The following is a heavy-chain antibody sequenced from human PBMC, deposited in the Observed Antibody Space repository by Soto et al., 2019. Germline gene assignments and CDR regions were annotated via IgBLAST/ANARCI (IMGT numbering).Heavy chain of an antibody. J-gene: IGHJ4*02. Sequence: GESLKISCKASGYIFSTNWIAWVRHVPGKGLEWMGSIFPADSDTRYSPSFQGQVTISADKSINTAYLQWSSLKASDTAMYYCARPGSSSSDYWGQGTLVTVSS. CDR1: GYIFSTNW. D-gene: IGHD6-6*01. V-gene: IGHV5-51*01. CDR2: IFPADSDT. CDR3: ARPGSSSSDY.